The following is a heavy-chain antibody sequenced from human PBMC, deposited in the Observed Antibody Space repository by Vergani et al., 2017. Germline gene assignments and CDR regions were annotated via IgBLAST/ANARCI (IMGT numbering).Heavy chain of an antibody. V-gene: IGHV4-34*01. CDR3: ASFDDSSGPESDY. Sequence: QVQLQQWGAGLLKPSETLSLTCAVYGGSFSGYYWSWIRQPPGKGLEWIGYIYYSGSTYYNPSLKSRVTISVDTSKNQFSLKLSSVTAADTAVYYCASFDDSSGPESDYWGQGTLVTVSS. CDR2: IYYSGST. J-gene: IGHJ4*02. CDR1: GGSFSGYY. D-gene: IGHD3-22*01.